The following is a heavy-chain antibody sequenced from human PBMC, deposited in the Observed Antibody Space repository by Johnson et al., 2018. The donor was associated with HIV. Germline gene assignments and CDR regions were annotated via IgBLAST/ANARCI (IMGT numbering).Heavy chain of an antibody. V-gene: IGHV3-30*04. CDR1: GFTSSSYA. CDR3: ARSLPDPHPEWKLRAVYAFDI. D-gene: IGHD1-26*01. J-gene: IGHJ3*02. CDR2: ISYDGSNK. Sequence: QVQLVESGGGVVQPGRSLRLSCAASGFTSSSYAMHWVRQAPGKGLEWVAVISYDGSNKYYADSVKGRFTISRDNSKNTLYLQMNSLRAEDTAVYYCARSLPDPHPEWKLRAVYAFDIWGQGTLVTVSS.